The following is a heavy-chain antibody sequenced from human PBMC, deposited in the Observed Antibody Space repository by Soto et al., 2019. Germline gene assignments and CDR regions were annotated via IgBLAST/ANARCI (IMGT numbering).Heavy chain of an antibody. Sequence: PSETLSLTCSVSGGSITRSAYYWGWIRQPPGKGLEWIGNVFYSGSTYYNPSLKSRVTIDVDTSKNQFSLNLTSVTAADTAVYYCARHWFSYKCMDVWGQGTTVTVYS. CDR2: VFYSGST. D-gene: IGHD3-10*01. J-gene: IGHJ6*02. CDR1: GGSITRSAYY. V-gene: IGHV4-39*01. CDR3: ARHWFSYKCMDV.